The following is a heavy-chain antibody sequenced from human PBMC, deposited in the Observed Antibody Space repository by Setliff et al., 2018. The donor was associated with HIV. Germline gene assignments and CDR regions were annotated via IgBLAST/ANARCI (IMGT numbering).Heavy chain of an antibody. D-gene: IGHD2-2*01. CDR2: TIPVIDRG. V-gene: IGHV1-69*10. J-gene: IGHJ4*03. Sequence: SVKVSGKASGDTFNDYAINWVRQAPGQGLEWMGGTIPVIDRGYYAEKFQGRLTIIADKSTCTAYMALMNLRYEDTAVYYCARKDYQLLHAFEFWGQGTLVTVSS. CDR3: ARKDYQLLHAFEF. CDR1: GDTFNDYA.